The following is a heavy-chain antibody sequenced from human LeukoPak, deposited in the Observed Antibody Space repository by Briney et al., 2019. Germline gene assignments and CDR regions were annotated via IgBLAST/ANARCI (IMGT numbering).Heavy chain of an antibody. D-gene: IGHD1-26*01. CDR1: GFTFSAYT. V-gene: IGHV3-30*04. CDR2: ISYDGSSK. J-gene: IGHJ4*02. Sequence: GGSLRLSCAASGFTFSAYTMHWVRQAPGKGLEWAALISYDGSSKYKESVKGRFTISRDNSKNTLLLEMNGLRLEDSAVYYCAREEGLGAAPFDYWGQGTLVTVSS. CDR3: AREEGLGAAPFDY.